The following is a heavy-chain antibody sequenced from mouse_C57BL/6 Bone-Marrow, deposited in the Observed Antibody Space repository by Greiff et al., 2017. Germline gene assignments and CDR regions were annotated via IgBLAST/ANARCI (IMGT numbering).Heavy chain of an antibody. Sequence: EVHLVESGGGLVKPGGSLKLSCAASGFTFSDYGMHWVRQAPEKGLEWVAYISSGSSTIYYADTVKGRFTISRDNAKNTLFLQMTSLRSEDTAMYYCASGGYYGSTYYAMDYWGQGTSVTVSS. D-gene: IGHD1-1*01. V-gene: IGHV5-17*01. CDR1: GFTFSDYG. CDR3: ASGGYYGSTYYAMDY. J-gene: IGHJ4*01. CDR2: ISSGSSTI.